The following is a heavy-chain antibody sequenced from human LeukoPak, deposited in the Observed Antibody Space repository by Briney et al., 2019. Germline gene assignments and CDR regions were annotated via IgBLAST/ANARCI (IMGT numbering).Heavy chain of an antibody. V-gene: IGHV1-69*05. CDR1: GGTFSSYA. CDR2: IIPIFGTA. D-gene: IGHD3-22*01. CDR3: ASALYYYDSSGYQDRPNDY. J-gene: IGHJ4*02. Sequence: SVKVSCKASGGTFSSYAISWVRQAPGQGLEGMGGIIPIFGTANHAQKFQGRVTITTDESTSTAYMELSSLRSEDTAVYYCASALYYYDSSGYQDRPNDYWGQGTLVTVSS.